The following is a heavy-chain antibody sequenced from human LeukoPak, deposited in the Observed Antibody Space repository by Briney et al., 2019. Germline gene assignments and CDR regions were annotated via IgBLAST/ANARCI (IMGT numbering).Heavy chain of an antibody. D-gene: IGHD3-10*01. J-gene: IGHJ4*02. Sequence: GGSLRLSCAASGFTFSTYWMPWVRQAPGKGLVWVSRINTDGSDTSYADSVKGRFTISRDNSKNTLYLQMNSLRAEDTAVYYCASGAMVRGVIPISDYWGQGTLVTVSS. V-gene: IGHV3-74*01. CDR1: GFTFSTYW. CDR2: INTDGSDT. CDR3: ASGAMVRGVIPISDY.